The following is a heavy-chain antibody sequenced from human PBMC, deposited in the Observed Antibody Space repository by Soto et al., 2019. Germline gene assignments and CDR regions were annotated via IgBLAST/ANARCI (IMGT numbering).Heavy chain of an antibody. CDR1: GFSFSSFA. CDR2: ISDDGASI. Sequence: GGSLRLSCEASGFSFSSFAMNWVRQAPGRGLEWVSYISDDGASIYYADSLKGRFTISRDNAKNSLSLQMSNLRAEDTDVYYCARENSVQAWLHHFDHWGLGTLVTVSS. V-gene: IGHV3-48*03. D-gene: IGHD5-18*01. J-gene: IGHJ4*02. CDR3: ARENSVQAWLHHFDH.